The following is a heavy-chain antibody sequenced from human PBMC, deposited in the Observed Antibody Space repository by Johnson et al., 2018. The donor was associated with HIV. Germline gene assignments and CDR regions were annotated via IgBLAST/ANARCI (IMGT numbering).Heavy chain of an antibody. CDR1: GFTVSSNY. CDR3: ARDRSYYHSSGYYYSDAFDI. D-gene: IGHD3-22*01. J-gene: IGHJ3*02. Sequence: VQLVESGGGLVQPGGSLRLSCAASGFTVSSNYMSWVRQAPGKGLEWVSVIYSGGSTYYADSAMGGFIISRDNSKNKLYLQMNSLGAEDTAVYYCARDRSYYHSSGYYYSDAFDIWGQGTMVTVSS. CDR2: IYSGGST. V-gene: IGHV3-66*01.